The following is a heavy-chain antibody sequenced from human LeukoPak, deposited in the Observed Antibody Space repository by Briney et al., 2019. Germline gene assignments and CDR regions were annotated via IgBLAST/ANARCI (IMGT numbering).Heavy chain of an antibody. Sequence: PGGSLRLSCAASGFTFSGYWMSWVRQAPGKGLEWVANIKQDGSEKYYVDSVKGRFTISRDNAKNSLYLQMNSLRAEDTAVYYCARDRGCGFDYWGQGTLVTASS. V-gene: IGHV3-7*01. J-gene: IGHJ4*02. D-gene: IGHD6-25*01. CDR1: GFTFSGYW. CDR2: IKQDGSEK. CDR3: ARDRGCGFDY.